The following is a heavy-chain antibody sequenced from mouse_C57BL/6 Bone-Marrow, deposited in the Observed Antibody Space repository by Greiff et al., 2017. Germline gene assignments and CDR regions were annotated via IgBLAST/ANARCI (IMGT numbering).Heavy chain of an antibody. J-gene: IGHJ1*03. D-gene: IGHD2-1*01. Sequence: QVQLKQPGAELVMPGASVKLSCKASGYTFTSYWMHWVKQRPGRGLEWIGRIDPNSGGTKYNEKFKSKATLTVDKPSSTAYMQLSSLTSEDSAVYYCAHGNYFYWYFAVWGTGTTVTVSS. CDR1: GYTFTSYW. CDR3: AHGNYFYWYFAV. V-gene: IGHV1-72*01. CDR2: IDPNSGGT.